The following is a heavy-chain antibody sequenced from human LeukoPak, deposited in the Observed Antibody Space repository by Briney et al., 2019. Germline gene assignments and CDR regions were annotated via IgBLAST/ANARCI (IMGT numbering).Heavy chain of an antibody. CDR2: ISYDGSNK. CDR3: ARGARMVATPLGY. J-gene: IGHJ4*02. D-gene: IGHD5-12*01. Sequence: GRSLRLSCAASGFTFSSYAMHWVRQAPGKGLERVAVISYDGSNKYYADSVKGRFTISRDNSKNTLYLQMNSLRAEDTAVYYCARGARMVATPLGYWGQGTLVTVSS. V-gene: IGHV3-30-3*01. CDR1: GFTFSSYA.